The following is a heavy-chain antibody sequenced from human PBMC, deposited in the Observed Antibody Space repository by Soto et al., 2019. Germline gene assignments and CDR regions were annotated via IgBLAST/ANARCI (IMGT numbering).Heavy chain of an antibody. J-gene: IGHJ5*02. CDR3: AADERAIYYDFWSGYRDNWFDP. CDR1: GFTFTSSA. CDR2: IVVGSGNT. D-gene: IGHD3-3*01. V-gene: IGHV1-58*01. Sequence: QMQLVQSGPEVKKPGTSVKVSCKASGFTFTSSAVQWVRQARGQRLEWIGWIVVGSGNTNYAQKFQERVTITRDMSTSTAYMELSSLRSEDTAVYYCAADERAIYYDFWSGYRDNWFDPWGQGTLVTVSS.